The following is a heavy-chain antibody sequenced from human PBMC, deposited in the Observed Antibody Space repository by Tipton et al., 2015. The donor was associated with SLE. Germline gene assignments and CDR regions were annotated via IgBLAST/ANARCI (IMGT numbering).Heavy chain of an antibody. Sequence: GLVKPSQTVSLTCAISGDSVSTNSAPWNWIRQSPSRGLEWLGRTYYRSKWYNDYATSVKSRITMNADASKNHFSLQLNSVTPEDTAVYYCARSTNWGVADYWGQGTLVTVSS. CDR2: TYYRSKWYN. D-gene: IGHD7-27*01. CDR1: GDSVSTNSAP. V-gene: IGHV6-1*01. J-gene: IGHJ4*02. CDR3: ARSTNWGVADY.